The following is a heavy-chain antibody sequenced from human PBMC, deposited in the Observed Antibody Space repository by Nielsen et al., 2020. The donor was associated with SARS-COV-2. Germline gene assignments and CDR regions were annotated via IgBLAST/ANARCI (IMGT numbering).Heavy chain of an antibody. D-gene: IGHD4-11*01. J-gene: IGHJ2*01. Sequence: GESLKISCAASGFIVSSKHMNWVRQAPGKGLEWVSSISGSGSYIYYADSVKGRFTISRDTARNSLYLHMNSLRAEDTAVYFCARVAMGMTSVTTNWYFDLWGRGTLVTVSS. CDR2: ISGSGSYI. CDR1: GFIVSSKH. V-gene: IGHV3-21*01. CDR3: ARVAMGMTSVTTNWYFDL.